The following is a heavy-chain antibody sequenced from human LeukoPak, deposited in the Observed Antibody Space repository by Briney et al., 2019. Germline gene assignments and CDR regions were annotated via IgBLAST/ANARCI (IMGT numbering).Heavy chain of an antibody. J-gene: IGHJ4*02. CDR3: ARDRQYCSSTSCFGGYFDY. CDR2: FYYSGST. CDR1: GGSISSSSYY. Sequence: SETLSLTCSVSGGSISSSSYYWGWIRQPPGKGLEWIGSFYYSGSTYYNPSLKSRVSISVDTSKNQFSLKLSSVTAADTAVYYCARDRQYCSSTSCFGGYFDYWGQGTLVTVSS. D-gene: IGHD2-2*01. V-gene: IGHV4-39*07.